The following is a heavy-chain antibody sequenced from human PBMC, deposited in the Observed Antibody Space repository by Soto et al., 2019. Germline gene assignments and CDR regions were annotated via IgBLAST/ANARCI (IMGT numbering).Heavy chain of an antibody. CDR2: IFPGDSDT. V-gene: IGHV5-51*01. J-gene: IGHJ4*02. CDR1: GYSFTTYW. CDR3: ARQQRVRGIDY. Sequence: GESLKISCQGSGYSFTTYWIGWVRQMPGEGLEWMGIIFPGDSDTRYSPSFQGQVTFSADKSISTAYLHWSSLKASDTAMYYCARQQRVRGIDYWGQGTLVTVS. D-gene: IGHD1-1*01.